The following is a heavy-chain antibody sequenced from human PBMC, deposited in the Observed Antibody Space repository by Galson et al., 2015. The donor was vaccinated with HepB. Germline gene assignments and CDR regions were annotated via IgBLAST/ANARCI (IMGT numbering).Heavy chain of an antibody. CDR1: GFTFNNYN. Sequence: SLRLSCAVSGFTFNNYNMNWVRQAPGKGLEWVSYISYSGGSTISYADSVKGRFTISRDNAKNSLYLQMNSLRAEDTAVYFCARVVVRLDYAMDVWGQGTTVIVSS. D-gene: IGHD2-2*01. CDR2: ISYSGGSTI. CDR3: ARVVVRLDYAMDV. J-gene: IGHJ6*02. V-gene: IGHV3-48*04.